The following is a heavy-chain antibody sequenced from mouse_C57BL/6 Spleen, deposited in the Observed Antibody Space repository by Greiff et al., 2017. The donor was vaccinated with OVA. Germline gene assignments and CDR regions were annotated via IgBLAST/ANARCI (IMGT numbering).Heavy chain of an antibody. CDR1: GYTFTDYE. CDR3: TTGTYAMDY. CDR2: IDPETGGT. V-gene: IGHV1-15*01. J-gene: IGHJ4*01. Sequence: VKLQESGAELVRPGASVTLSCKASGYTFTDYEMHWVKQTPVHGLEWIGAIDPETGGTAYNQKFKGKAILTADKSSSTAYMELRSLTSEDSAVYYCTTGTYAMDYWGQGTSVTVSS. D-gene: IGHD4-1*01.